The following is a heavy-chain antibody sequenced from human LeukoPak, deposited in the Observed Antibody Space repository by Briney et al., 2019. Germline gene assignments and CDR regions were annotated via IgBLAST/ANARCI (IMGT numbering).Heavy chain of an antibody. CDR2: IYHSGAT. D-gene: IGHD6-19*01. V-gene: IGHV4-4*02. Sequence: VKPSGTLSLTCAVSGGSISSSNWWSWVRQPPGKGLEWIGEIYHSGATDYNPSLKSRLSMSVDTSENQFSLKLSSVTAADTAVYYCARPAVAGNVDAFDIWGQGTMVTVSS. J-gene: IGHJ3*02. CDR3: ARPAVAGNVDAFDI. CDR1: GGSISSSNW.